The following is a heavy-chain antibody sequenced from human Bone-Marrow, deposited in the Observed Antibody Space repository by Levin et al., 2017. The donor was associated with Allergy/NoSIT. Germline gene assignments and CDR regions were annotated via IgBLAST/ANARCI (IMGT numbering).Heavy chain of an antibody. CDR1: GFTFSSYA. CDR2: ISGSGGST. J-gene: IGHJ6*02. CDR3: VKSSGWYKSSRNRQYYYYGMDV. Sequence: RTGGSLRLSCAASGFTFSSYAMSWVRQAPGKGLEWVSAISGSGGSTYYADSVKGRFTISRDNSKNTLYLQMNSLRAEDTAVYYCVKSSGWYKSSRNRQYYYYGMDVWGQGTTVTVSS. D-gene: IGHD6-19*01. V-gene: IGHV3-23*01.